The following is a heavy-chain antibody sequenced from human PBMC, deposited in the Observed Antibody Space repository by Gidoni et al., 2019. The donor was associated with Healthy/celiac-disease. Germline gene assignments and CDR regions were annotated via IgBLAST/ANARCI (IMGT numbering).Heavy chain of an antibody. V-gene: IGHV1-2*06. Sequence: QVQLVQSGAEVKTPAASVKVSCMASGYTFTGYYLHWVRQGHGQGLERMGRINPNSGGTNYAQKFQGRVTMTRDTSISTAYMELSRLRSDDTAVDYCARVSFVDLDYWGQGTLVTVSS. CDR2: INPNSGGT. D-gene: IGHD2-21*01. CDR3: ARVSFVDLDY. CDR1: GYTFTGYY. J-gene: IGHJ4*02.